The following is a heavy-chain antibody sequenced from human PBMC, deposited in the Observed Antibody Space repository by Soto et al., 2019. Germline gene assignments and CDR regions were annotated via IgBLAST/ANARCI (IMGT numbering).Heavy chain of an antibody. CDR1: GGSISSSSYY. D-gene: IGHD2-2*01. V-gene: IGHV4-39*01. CDR2: IYYSGST. CDR3: ARGGKVVPAAFTYRDYYYYYMDV. J-gene: IGHJ6*03. Sequence: SETLSLTCTVSGGSISSSSYYWGWIRQPPGKGLEWIGSIYYSGSTYYNPSLKSRVTISVDTSKNQFSLKLSSVTAADTAVYYCARGGKVVPAAFTYRDYYYYYMDVWGKGTTVTVSS.